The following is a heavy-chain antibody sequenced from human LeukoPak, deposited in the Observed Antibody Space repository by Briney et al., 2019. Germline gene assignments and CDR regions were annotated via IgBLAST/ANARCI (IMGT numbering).Heavy chain of an antibody. V-gene: IGHV1-69*04. D-gene: IGHD5-12*01. CDR2: IIPILGIA. CDR1: GGTFSSYA. J-gene: IGHJ4*02. CDR3: VSSGYDLDY. Sequence: ASVNVSCMASGGTFSSYAISGVRQAPGQGLEWMGRIIPILGIANYAQKFQGRVTITADKSTSTAYMELSSLRSEDTAVYYCVSSGYDLDYWGQGTLVTVSS.